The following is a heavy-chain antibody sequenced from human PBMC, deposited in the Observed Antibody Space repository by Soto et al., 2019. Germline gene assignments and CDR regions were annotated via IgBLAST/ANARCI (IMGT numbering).Heavy chain of an antibody. J-gene: IGHJ5*02. Sequence: SETLSLTCTFSGGSISSGGYYWSWIRQHPGKGLEWIGYIYYSGSTYYNPSLKSRVTISVDTSKNQFSLKLSSVTAADTAVYYCARDSGYNWNHGNWFDPWGQGTLVTVSS. CDR1: GGSISSGGYY. V-gene: IGHV4-31*03. D-gene: IGHD1-20*01. CDR3: ARDSGYNWNHGNWFDP. CDR2: IYYSGST.